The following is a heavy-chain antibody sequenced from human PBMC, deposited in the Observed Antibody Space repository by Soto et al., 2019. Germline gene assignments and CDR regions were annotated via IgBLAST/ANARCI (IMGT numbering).Heavy chain of an antibody. Sequence: PGGSLRLSRAASGFTFSSYAMSWVRQAPGKGLEWVSAISGSGGSTYYADSVKGRFTISRDNSKNTLYLQMNSLRAEDTAVYYCAKDLVAYYDFWSGSAPGPNWFDPWGQGTLVTVSS. CDR2: ISGSGGST. CDR3: AKDLVAYYDFWSGSAPGPNWFDP. CDR1: GFTFSSYA. J-gene: IGHJ5*02. V-gene: IGHV3-23*01. D-gene: IGHD3-3*01.